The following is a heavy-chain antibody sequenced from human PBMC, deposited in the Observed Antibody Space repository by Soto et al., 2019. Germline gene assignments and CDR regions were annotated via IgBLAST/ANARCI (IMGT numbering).Heavy chain of an antibody. V-gene: IGHV2-5*01. CDR2: IYWNDDK. CDR3: AHLHYWDAALGY. J-gene: IGHJ4*02. CDR1: GFSLTTSGVG. D-gene: IGHD1-1*01. Sequence: QITLKESGPTLVKPTQTVALTCTFSGFSLTTSGVGVGWIRQPPGKALEWLAVIYWNDDKRYSPALKSSLTITKDTSKNQVVLTMSNMDPVDTATYYCAHLHYWDAALGYWGQGTLVTVSS.